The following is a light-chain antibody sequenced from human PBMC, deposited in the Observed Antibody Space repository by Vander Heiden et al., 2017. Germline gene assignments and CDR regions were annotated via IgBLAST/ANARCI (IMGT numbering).Light chain of an antibody. CDR1: QSILHSNGYNY. CDR3: MQALQTPLT. Sequence: DIVMTQSPLSLPVTPGEPAAINCKSSQSILHSNGYNYLDWYLQKPGQSPQLLIYLGTTRASGVPDRFSGSGSGTDFTLKISRVEAEDVGVYYCMQALQTPLTFGGGTKVEIK. J-gene: IGKJ4*01. CDR2: LGT. V-gene: IGKV2-28*01.